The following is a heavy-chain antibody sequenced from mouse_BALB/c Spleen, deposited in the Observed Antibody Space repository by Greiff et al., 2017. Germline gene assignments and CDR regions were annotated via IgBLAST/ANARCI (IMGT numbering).Heavy chain of an antibody. CDR3: ARCPYYDYDVWFAY. J-gene: IGHJ3*01. Sequence: VQLQQSGAELMKPGASVKISCKATGYTFSSYWIEWVKQRPGHGLEWIGEILPGSGSTNYNEKFKGKATFTADTSSNTAYMQLSSLTSEDSAVYYCARCPYYDYDVWFAYWGQGTLVTVSA. CDR2: ILPGSGST. D-gene: IGHD2-4*01. CDR1: GYTFSSYW. V-gene: IGHV1-9*01.